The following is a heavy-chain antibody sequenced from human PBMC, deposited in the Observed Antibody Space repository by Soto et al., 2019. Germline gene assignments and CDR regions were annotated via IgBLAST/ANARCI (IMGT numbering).Heavy chain of an antibody. Sequence: GGSLRLSCAASGFSLSPYWMHWVRQVPGRGLEWVARLSSDGFGAAYADSVKGRFFISRDIARNTLSLQMNSLTADDTAVYYCATDLGGPDYWGRGTSVTVSP. CDR3: ATDLGGPDY. CDR2: LSSDGFGA. V-gene: IGHV3-74*03. CDR1: GFSLSPYW. D-gene: IGHD3-16*01. J-gene: IGHJ4*02.